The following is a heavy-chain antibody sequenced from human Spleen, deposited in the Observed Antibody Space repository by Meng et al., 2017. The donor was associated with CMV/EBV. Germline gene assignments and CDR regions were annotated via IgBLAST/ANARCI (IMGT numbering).Heavy chain of an antibody. CDR1: GYTFTSYD. Sequence: ASVKVSCKASGYTFTSYDINWVRQATGQGLEWMGIINPSGGSTSYAQKFQGRVTMTRDTSTSTVYMELSSLRSEDTAVYYCHLGGSWGYSNYWGQGTLVTVSS. V-gene: IGHV1-46*01. D-gene: IGHD5-18*01. CDR2: INPSGGST. J-gene: IGHJ4*02. CDR3: HLGGSWGYSNY.